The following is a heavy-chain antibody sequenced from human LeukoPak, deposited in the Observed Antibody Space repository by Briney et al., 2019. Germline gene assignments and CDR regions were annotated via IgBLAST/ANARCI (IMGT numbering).Heavy chain of an antibody. J-gene: IGHJ4*02. CDR2: IYYSGST. Sequence: SETLSLTCTVSGGSISSSSYYWGWIRQPPGKGLEWIGSIYYSGSTYYNPSLKSRVTISVDTSKNQFSLKLSSVTAADTAVYYCARQAFWSGYYFDYWGQGTLVTVSP. CDR1: GGSISSSSYY. D-gene: IGHD3-3*01. CDR3: ARQAFWSGYYFDY. V-gene: IGHV4-39*01.